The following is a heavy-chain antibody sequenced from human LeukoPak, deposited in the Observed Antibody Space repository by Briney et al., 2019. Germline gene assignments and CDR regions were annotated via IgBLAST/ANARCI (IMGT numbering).Heavy chain of an antibody. Sequence: QPGGSLRLSCAASGFTFRSYGMHWVRQAPGKGLEWVAVISYDGSNKYYGDSVKGRFTISRDNSKNTLYLQMNSLRAEDTAVYYCAKGNDSSGYDYWGQGTLVTVSS. CDR3: AKGNDSSGYDY. V-gene: IGHV3-30*18. D-gene: IGHD3-22*01. CDR2: ISYDGSNK. CDR1: GFTFRSYG. J-gene: IGHJ4*02.